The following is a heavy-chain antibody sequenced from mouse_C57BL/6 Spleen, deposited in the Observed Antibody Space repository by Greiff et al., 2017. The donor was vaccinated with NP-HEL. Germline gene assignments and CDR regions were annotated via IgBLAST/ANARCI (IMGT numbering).Heavy chain of an antibody. J-gene: IGHJ1*03. CDR3: STGTYFDV. D-gene: IGHD4-1*01. Sequence: EVMLVESGGGLVQPGGSMKLSCVASGFTFSNYWMNWVRQSPEKGLEWVAQIRLKSDNYATHYAESVKGRFTISRDDSKSSVYLQMNNLRAEDTGIYYCSTGTYFDVWGTGTTVTVSS. V-gene: IGHV6-3*01. CDR1: GFTFSNYW. CDR2: IRLKSDNYAT.